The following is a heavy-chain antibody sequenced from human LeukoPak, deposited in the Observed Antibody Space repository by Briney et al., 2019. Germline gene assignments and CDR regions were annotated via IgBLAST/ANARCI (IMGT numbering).Heavy chain of an antibody. J-gene: IGHJ5*02. D-gene: IGHD2-15*01. CDR1: GGSISSYY. V-gene: IGHV4-59*08. Sequence: SETLSLTCTVSGGSISSYYWSWIRQPPGGGLEWIGYVYYSGSTHYNPSLKSRVTISVDTSKNQFSLKLSSVTAADTAVYYCARVVAETAYPAPWGQGTLVTVSS. CDR3: ARVVAETAYPAP. CDR2: VYYSGST.